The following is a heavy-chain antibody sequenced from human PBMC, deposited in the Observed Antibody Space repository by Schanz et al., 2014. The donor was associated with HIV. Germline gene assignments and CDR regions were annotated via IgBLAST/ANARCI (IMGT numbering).Heavy chain of an antibody. CDR2: IWYDGSNK. Sequence: QVDLVESGGGVVQPGRSLRLSCTASGFTFNNYGMQWVRQAPGKGLEWLAAIWYDGSNKFYADSLRGRFTISRDNSKNTLYLQMNSLRVEDTAVYYCAKGYYSSYYYYGMDVWGQGTTVTVSS. J-gene: IGHJ6*02. CDR3: AKGYYSSYYYYGMDV. V-gene: IGHV3-33*06. D-gene: IGHD3-10*01. CDR1: GFTFNNYG.